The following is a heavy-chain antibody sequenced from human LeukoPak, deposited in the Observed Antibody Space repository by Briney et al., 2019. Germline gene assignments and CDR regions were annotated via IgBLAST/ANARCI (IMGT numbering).Heavy chain of an antibody. CDR3: AKEEGYYYDSGGYYVEYFQH. Sequence: PGGSLRLSCAASGFTFSSYAMSWVRQAPGKGLEWVSANSGSGGTTYYADSVKGRFTFSRDNSKNTLYLQMNSLRAEDTAVYYCAKEEGYYYDSGGYYVEYFQHWGQGTLVTVSS. CDR1: GFTFSSYA. V-gene: IGHV3-23*01. CDR2: NSGSGGTT. D-gene: IGHD3-22*01. J-gene: IGHJ1*01.